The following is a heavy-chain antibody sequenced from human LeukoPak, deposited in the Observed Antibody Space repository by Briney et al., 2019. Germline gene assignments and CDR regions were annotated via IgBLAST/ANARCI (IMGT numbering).Heavy chain of an antibody. Sequence: SETLSLTCTVSGGSISSYYWSWIRQPPGKGLEWIGYIYYSGSTNYNPSLKSRVTISVDTSKNQSSLKLSSVTAADTAVYYCARGGPQYYFDYWGQGTLVTVSS. CDR2: IYYSGST. V-gene: IGHV4-59*01. CDR1: GGSISSYY. D-gene: IGHD5-24*01. CDR3: ARGGPQYYFDY. J-gene: IGHJ4*02.